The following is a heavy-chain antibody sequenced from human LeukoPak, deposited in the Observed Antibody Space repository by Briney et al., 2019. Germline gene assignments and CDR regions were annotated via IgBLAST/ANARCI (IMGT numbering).Heavy chain of an antibody. V-gene: IGHV3-21*04. Sequence: GGSLRLSCAASGFTFSCYSMNWVRQAPGKGLEWVSSISSSSSYIYYADSVKGRFTISRDNSKNTLYLQMNSLRAEDTAVYYCAKEGNGGNFDYWGQGTLVTVSS. D-gene: IGHD4-23*01. J-gene: IGHJ4*02. CDR3: AKEGNGGNFDY. CDR1: GFTFSCYS. CDR2: ISSSSSYI.